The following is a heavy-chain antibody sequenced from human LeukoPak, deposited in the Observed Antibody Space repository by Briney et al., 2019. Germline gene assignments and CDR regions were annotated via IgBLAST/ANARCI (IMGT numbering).Heavy chain of an antibody. J-gene: IGHJ3*02. CDR2: IYYSGST. D-gene: IGHD3-22*01. CDR1: GGSISSGGYS. V-gene: IGHV4-61*08. CDR3: ARWSSGSRPYDAFDI. Sequence: SQTLSLTCAVSGGSISSGGYSWSWIRQPPGKGLEWIGYIYYSGSTNYNPSLKSRVTISVDTSKNQFSLKLSSVTAADTAVYYCARWSSGSRPYDAFDIWGQGTMITVSS.